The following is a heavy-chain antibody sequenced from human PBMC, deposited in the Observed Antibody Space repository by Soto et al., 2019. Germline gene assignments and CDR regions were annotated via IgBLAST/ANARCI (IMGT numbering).Heavy chain of an antibody. J-gene: IGHJ4*02. CDR2: IYSGGST. CDR1: GFTVSSNY. CDR3: AKDQASGQGSFDS. V-gene: IGHV3-53*01. Sequence: HPGGSLRLSCAASGFTVSSNYMSWVRQAPGKGLEWVSVIYSGGSTYYADSVKGRFTISRDNSKNTLYLQMNSLRAEDTAVYYCAKDQASGQGSFDSWGQGTLVTV. D-gene: IGHD2-15*01.